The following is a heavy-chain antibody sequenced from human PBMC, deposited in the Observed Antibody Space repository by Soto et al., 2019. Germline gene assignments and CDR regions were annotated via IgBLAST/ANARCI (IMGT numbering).Heavy chain of an antibody. CDR1: GGSFSGYY. D-gene: IGHD6-6*01. V-gene: IGHV4-34*01. J-gene: IGHJ4*02. CDR3: ARGPRGTGQLVL. Sequence: SETLSLTCAVYGGSFSGYYWSWIRQPPGKGLEWIGEINHSGSTNYNPSLKSRVTISVDTSKNQFSLKLSSVTAADTAVYYCARGPRGTGQLVLWGQGTLVTVS. CDR2: INHSGST.